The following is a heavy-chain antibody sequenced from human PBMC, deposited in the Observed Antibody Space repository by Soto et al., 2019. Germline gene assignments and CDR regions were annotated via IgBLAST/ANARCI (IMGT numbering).Heavy chain of an antibody. D-gene: IGHD2-2*01. V-gene: IGHV1-69*01. CDR3: ARVGYCNTTNCLFYYYHYGMDV. CDR1: GDSFNSYA. J-gene: IGHJ6*02. CDR2: IIPIFHTA. Sequence: QVQLVQSGAEVKKPGSSVKVSCKASGDSFNSYAISWVRQAPGQGLEWMGGIIPIFHTANHAQKFQARVTMTADGSASTAYMELSGLRSEDTAVYYCARVGYCNTTNCLFYYYHYGMDVWGQGTTVTVS.